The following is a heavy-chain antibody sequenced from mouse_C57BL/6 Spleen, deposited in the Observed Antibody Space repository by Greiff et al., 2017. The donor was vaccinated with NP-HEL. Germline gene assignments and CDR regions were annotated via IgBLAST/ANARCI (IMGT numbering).Heavy chain of an antibody. V-gene: IGHV1-59*01. CDR3: AGDGYYDYFDY. J-gene: IGHJ2*01. Sequence: VKLQQPGAELVRPGTSVKLSCKASGYTFTSYWMHWVKQRPGQGLEWIGVIDPSDSYTNYNQKFKGKATLTVDTSSSTAYMQLSSLTSEDSAVYYCAGDGYYDYFDYWGQGTTLTVSS. CDR1: GYTFTSYW. D-gene: IGHD2-3*01. CDR2: IDPSDSYT.